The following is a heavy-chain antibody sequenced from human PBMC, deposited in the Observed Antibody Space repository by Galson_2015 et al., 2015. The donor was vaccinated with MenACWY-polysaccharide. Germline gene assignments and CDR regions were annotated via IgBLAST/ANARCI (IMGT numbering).Heavy chain of an antibody. CDR3: ATNRGYDTFDH. CDR2: IRSSGANT. D-gene: IGHD2-2*01. J-gene: IGHJ4*02. Sequence: SLRLSCAASGFTFTSYAMSWVRQAPGKGLEWVSAIRSSGANTYYADSVKGRFTISRDNSKNTLYPQMNSLRAEDTAIYYCATNRGYDTFDHWGQGALVIVSS. CDR1: GFTFTSYA. V-gene: IGHV3-23*01.